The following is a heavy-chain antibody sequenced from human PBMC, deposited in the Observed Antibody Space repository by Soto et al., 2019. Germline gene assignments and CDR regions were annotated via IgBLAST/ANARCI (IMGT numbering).Heavy chain of an antibody. Sequence: QVQLVQSGAEVKKPGSSVKVSCKASGGTFSSYTISWVRQAPGQGLEWMGRIIPILGIANYAQKFQGRVTIPADKSTSNAYMELSSLRSEDTAVYYCASARPGIQLSWGDVWGQGTTVTVSS. D-gene: IGHD5-18*01. CDR3: ASARPGIQLSWGDV. CDR2: IIPILGIA. V-gene: IGHV1-69*02. CDR1: GGTFSSYT. J-gene: IGHJ6*02.